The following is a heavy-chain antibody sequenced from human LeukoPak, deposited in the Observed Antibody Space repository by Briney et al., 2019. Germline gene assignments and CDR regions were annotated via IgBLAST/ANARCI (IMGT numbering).Heavy chain of an antibody. CDR1: GFTFSSYG. Sequence: GGSLRLSCAASGFTFSSYGMHWVRQAPGKGLEWVAVISYDGSNKYYADSVKGRFTISRDNSKNTLYLQMNSLRAEDTAVYYCAKRALKNYGDYLNWFDPGGQGPLVTVSA. D-gene: IGHD4-17*01. CDR3: AKRALKNYGDYLNWFDP. CDR2: ISYDGSNK. V-gene: IGHV3-30*18. J-gene: IGHJ5*02.